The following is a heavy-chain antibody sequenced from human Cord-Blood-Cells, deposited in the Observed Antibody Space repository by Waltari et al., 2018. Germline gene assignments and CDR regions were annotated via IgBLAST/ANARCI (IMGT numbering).Heavy chain of an antibody. J-gene: IGHJ4*02. CDR3: ARDPTMVRGVIDY. CDR1: GFTFSSYA. D-gene: IGHD3-10*01. Sequence: QVQLVESGGGVVQPGRSLRLSCAASGFTFSSYAMHWVRRAPGKGQEWGAVISCDGSNKYYADSVKGRFTISRDNSKNTLYLQMNSLRAEDTAVYYCARDPTMVRGVIDYWGQGTLVTVSS. CDR2: ISCDGSNK. V-gene: IGHV3-30*04.